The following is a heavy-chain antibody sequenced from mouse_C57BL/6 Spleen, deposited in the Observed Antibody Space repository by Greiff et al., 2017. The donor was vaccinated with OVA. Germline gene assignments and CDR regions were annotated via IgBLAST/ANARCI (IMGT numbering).Heavy chain of an antibody. D-gene: IGHD2-4*01. Sequence: VQLQQSGPELVKPGASVKLSCKASGYTFTSYDINWVKQRPGQGLEWIGWIYPRDGSTKYNEKFKGKATLTVDTSSSTAYMELRSLTSEDSAVYFCAREEGYDYDNSVYAMDYWGQGTSVTVSS. J-gene: IGHJ4*01. V-gene: IGHV1-85*01. CDR3: AREEGYDYDNSVYAMDY. CDR2: IYPRDGST. CDR1: GYTFTSYD.